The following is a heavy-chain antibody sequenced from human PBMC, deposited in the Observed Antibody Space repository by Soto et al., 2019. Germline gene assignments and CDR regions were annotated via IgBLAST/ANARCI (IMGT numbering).Heavy chain of an antibody. V-gene: IGHV4-39*01. CDR1: GGSISSSSYY. Sequence: PSETLSLTCTVSGGSISSSSYYWGWIRQPPGKGLEWIGSIYYSGSTYYNPSLKSRVTISVDTSKNQFSLKLSSVTAADTAVYYCATIFGVVKSFGYMDVWGKGTTVTVSS. CDR2: IYYSGST. D-gene: IGHD3-3*01. CDR3: ATIFGVVKSFGYMDV. J-gene: IGHJ6*03.